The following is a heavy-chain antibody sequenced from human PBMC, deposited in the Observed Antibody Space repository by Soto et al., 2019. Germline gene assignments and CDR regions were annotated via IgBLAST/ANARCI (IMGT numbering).Heavy chain of an antibody. D-gene: IGHD6-13*01. CDR2: IYYSGST. CDR3: ARRYSSAFDI. Sequence: QVQLQESGPGLVKPSETLSLTCTVSGGSISSYYWSWIRQPPGKGLEWIGYIYYSGSTNYNPSLXGGAXIXLDTSKNQFSLKLSSVTAADTAVYYCARRYSSAFDIWGQGTMVTVSS. V-gene: IGHV4-59*08. J-gene: IGHJ3*02. CDR1: GGSISSYY.